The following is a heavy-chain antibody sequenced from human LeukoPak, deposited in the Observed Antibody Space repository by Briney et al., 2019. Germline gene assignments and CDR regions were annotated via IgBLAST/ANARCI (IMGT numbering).Heavy chain of an antibody. J-gene: IGHJ4*02. CDR1: GFTFSSYA. V-gene: IGHV3-23*01. CDR3: AREVSEGFDF. CDR2: ISGSGGST. Sequence: GGSLRLSCAASGFTFSSYAMSWVRQAPGKGLEWVSAISGSGGSTYYADSVKGRFTISRDNSKSTLCLQMNSLRAEDTALYYCAREVSEGFDFWGQGTLVTVSS. D-gene: IGHD3-22*01.